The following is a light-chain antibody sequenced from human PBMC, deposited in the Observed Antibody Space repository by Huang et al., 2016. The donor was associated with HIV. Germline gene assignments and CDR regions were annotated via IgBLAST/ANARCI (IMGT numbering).Light chain of an antibody. CDR3: MQRTQRPLT. V-gene: IGKV2D-29*01. CDR2: EVS. CDR1: QSLLHSDGETY. J-gene: IGKJ4*01. Sequence: DIVLTQTPLSLSVTPGQPASISCKSSQSLLHSDGETYLYWYLHKPGQAPQLLIYEVSNRFSGVPERFSGSGSGTDFTLRISRVEAEDVGVYYCMQRTQRPLTFGGGTKVEIK.